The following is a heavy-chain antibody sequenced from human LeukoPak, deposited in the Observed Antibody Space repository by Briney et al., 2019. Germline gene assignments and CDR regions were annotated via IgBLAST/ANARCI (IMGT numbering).Heavy chain of an antibody. J-gene: IGHJ2*01. D-gene: IGHD6-13*01. V-gene: IGHV4-4*02. CDR2: IFHSGST. CDR3: ARVSSSWYQDWYFDR. Sequence: PSETLSLTCSVSSGSIFNSSWWSWVRQPPGKGLEWIGQIFHSGSTSYSPSLKSRVTMSVDTSKNQFSLKLSSVTAADTAVYYCARVSSSWYQDWYFDRWGRGTLVTVSS. CDR1: SGSIFNSSW.